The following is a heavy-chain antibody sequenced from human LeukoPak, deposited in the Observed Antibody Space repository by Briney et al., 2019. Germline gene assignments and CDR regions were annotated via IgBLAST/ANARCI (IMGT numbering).Heavy chain of an antibody. J-gene: IGHJ4*02. Sequence: GGSLRLSCAASGFTFSRYWMSWVRQAPGKGLEWVANIKLDGSEKYYVDSVKGRFTISRDNAKNSLYLQMNSLRAEDTAVYYCVKSSGSYLDYWGQGTLVTVSS. CDR2: IKLDGSEK. CDR3: VKSSGSYLDY. CDR1: GFTFSRYW. D-gene: IGHD1-26*01. V-gene: IGHV3-7*01.